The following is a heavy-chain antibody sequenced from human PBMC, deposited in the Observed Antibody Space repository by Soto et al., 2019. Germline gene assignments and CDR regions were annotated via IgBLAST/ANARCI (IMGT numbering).Heavy chain of an antibody. CDR1: GFSFSSSG. CDR2: ISNDGSDK. CDR3: AKGLSVIQVWLIDAY. J-gene: IGHJ4*02. D-gene: IGHD5-18*01. V-gene: IGHV3-30*18. Sequence: QVQLVESGGGVVQPGRSLRLSCAASGFSFSSSGMHWVRQAPGKGLEWVAVISNDGSDKYYTDSVKGRFAISRDNSNNTLYLQMSSLRAEDTAVYYCAKGLSVIQVWLIDAYWGQGTLVTVSS.